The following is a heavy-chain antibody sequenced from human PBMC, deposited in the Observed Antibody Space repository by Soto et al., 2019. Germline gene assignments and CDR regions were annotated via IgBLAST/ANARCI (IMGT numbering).Heavy chain of an antibody. CDR3: ARIGELMVRGVENWFDP. V-gene: IGHV4-39*01. CDR1: GGSISSSSYY. D-gene: IGHD3-10*01. Sequence: QLQLQESGPGLVKPSETLSLMCTVSGGSISSSSYYWGWIRQPPGKGLEWIGSIYYSGSTNYNPXLQRRDTISVXXSXHXXSMKLSSVTAADTAVYYCARIGELMVRGVENWFDPWGQGILVTVSS. CDR2: IYYSGST. J-gene: IGHJ5*02.